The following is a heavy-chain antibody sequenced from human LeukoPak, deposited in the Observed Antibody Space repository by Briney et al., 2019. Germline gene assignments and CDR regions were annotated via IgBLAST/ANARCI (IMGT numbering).Heavy chain of an antibody. D-gene: IGHD5-12*01. V-gene: IGHV3-33*01. J-gene: IGHJ6*02. Sequence: GGSLRLSCAASGFTFSSYGMHWVRQAPGKGLEWVAVIWYDGSNKYYADSVKGRFTISRDNSKNTLYLQMNSLRAEDTAVYYCAREDIVATSPYYYYGMDVWGQGTTVTVSS. CDR1: GFTFSSYG. CDR2: IWYDGSNK. CDR3: AREDIVATSPYYYYGMDV.